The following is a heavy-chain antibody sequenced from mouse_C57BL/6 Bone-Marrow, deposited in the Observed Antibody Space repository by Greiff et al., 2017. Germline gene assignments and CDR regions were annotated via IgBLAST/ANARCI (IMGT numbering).Heavy chain of an antibody. Sequence: QVQLQQPGAELVKPGASVKLSCKASGYTFTNYWMHWVKQRPGQGLEWIGMMHPNGGSPDYNEKFKSEATLSVDKSSRTAYMELSSLTSEDSAVYYCARSYDDDDYTMDDWGQGTSVTVSS. CDR3: ARSYDDDDYTMDD. CDR1: GYTFTNYW. J-gene: IGHJ4*01. V-gene: IGHV1-64*01. CDR2: MHPNGGSP. D-gene: IGHD2-4*01.